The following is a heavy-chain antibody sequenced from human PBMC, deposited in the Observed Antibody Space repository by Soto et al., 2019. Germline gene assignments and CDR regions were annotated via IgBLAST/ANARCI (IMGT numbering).Heavy chain of an antibody. CDR1: GFTFSNAW. V-gene: IGHV3-15*01. CDR2: IKSKTDGGTT. J-gene: IGHJ5*02. D-gene: IGHD3-3*01. Sequence: GGSLRLSCAASGFTFSNAWMSWVRQAPGKGLEWVGRIKSKTDGGTTDYAAPVKGRFTISRDDSKNTLYLQMNSLKTEDTAVYYCTTDFPSIPFRIFGVVTAFSSVPWGQGTLVTVSS. CDR3: TTDFPSIPFRIFGVVTAFSSVP.